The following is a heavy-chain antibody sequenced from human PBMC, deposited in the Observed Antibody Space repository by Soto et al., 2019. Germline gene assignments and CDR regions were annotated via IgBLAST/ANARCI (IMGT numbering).Heavy chain of an antibody. V-gene: IGHV3-21*01. D-gene: IGHD3-10*01. Sequence: GGSLRLSCAASGFTFSSYSMNWVRQAPGKGLEWVSSISSSSSYIYYADSVKGRFTISRDNAKNSLYLQMNSLRAEDTAVYYCARDQHPMVRGVITTKNYYYYYMDVWGKGTTVTVSS. CDR3: ARDQHPMVRGVITTKNYYYYYMDV. CDR1: GFTFSSYS. J-gene: IGHJ6*03. CDR2: ISSSSSYI.